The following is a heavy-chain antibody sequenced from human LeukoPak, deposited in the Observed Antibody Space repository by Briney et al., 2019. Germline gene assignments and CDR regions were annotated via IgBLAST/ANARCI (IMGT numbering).Heavy chain of an antibody. D-gene: IGHD3-22*01. CDR1: GFTFSSYW. CDR3: ARDEKYYYDTSGYYSDAFDI. CDR2: IKQDGSEK. V-gene: IGHV3-7*01. Sequence: GVSLRLSCAASGFTFSSYWMSWVRQAPGKGLEWVANIKQDGSEKYYVDSVKGRFTISRDNAKNSLYPQMNSLRAEDTAVYYCARDEKYYYDTSGYYSDAFDIWGQGTMVTVSS. J-gene: IGHJ3*02.